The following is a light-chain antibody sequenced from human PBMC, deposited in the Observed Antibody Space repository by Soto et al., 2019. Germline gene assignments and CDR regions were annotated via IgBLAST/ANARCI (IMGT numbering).Light chain of an antibody. Sequence: QSALTQPASVSGSPGQSITISCTGTSSDVESYNLVSWYQQHPGRAPKLMIFGDTQRPSGVSNRFSGSRSGNTASLTISGLQAEDEADYYCSLYAGSTEMFGGGTKLTVL. J-gene: IGLJ3*02. CDR3: SLYAGSTEM. V-gene: IGLV2-23*01. CDR1: SSDVESYNL. CDR2: GDT.